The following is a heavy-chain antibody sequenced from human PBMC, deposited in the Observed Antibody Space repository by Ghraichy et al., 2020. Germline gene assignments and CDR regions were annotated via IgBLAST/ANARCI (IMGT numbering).Heavy chain of an antibody. J-gene: IGHJ6*02. CDR2: IKCDGSEK. CDR3: ASTPGSYYYYGMNV. V-gene: IGHV3-52*01. Sequence: GESLNISCAASGFTFSSSWMHWVCQAPEKGLEWEADIKCDGSEKYYVDSVKGRLTISRDNAKNSLYLQVNSLRAEDMTVYSVASTPGSYYYYGMNVWGQGTTVTVSS. D-gene: IGHD5-24*01. CDR1: GFTFSSSW.